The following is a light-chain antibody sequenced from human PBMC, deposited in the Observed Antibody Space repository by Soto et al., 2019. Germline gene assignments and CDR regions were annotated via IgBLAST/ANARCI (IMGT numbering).Light chain of an antibody. CDR1: QSVSNY. CDR3: QQYEDWLRLT. Sequence: EIVLPPSPGTLSLSPGERATLSCRTSQSVSNYLAWYQQKPGQAPRLLIYDASNRATGIPARFSGSGSGTEFNLTISSLQSEDLAVYVCQQYEDWLRLTCGGGTKVDIK. V-gene: IGKV3D-15*01. CDR2: DAS. J-gene: IGKJ4*01.